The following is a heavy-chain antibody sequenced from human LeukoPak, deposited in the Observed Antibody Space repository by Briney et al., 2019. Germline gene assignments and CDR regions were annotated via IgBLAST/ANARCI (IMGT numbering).Heavy chain of an antibody. V-gene: IGHV3-23*01. CDR1: GFTFSSYA. D-gene: IGHD6-13*01. CDR3: ARDREGSSFFDY. Sequence: GGSLRLSCAASGFTFSSYAMSWVRQAPGKGLEWVSAISGSGGSTYYADSVKGRFTISRDNAKNSLYLQMNSLRAEDTAVYYCARDREGSSFFDYWGQGTLVTVSS. CDR2: ISGSGGST. J-gene: IGHJ4*02.